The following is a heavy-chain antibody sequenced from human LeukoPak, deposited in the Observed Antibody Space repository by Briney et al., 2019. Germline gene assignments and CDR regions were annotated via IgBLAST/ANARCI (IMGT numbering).Heavy chain of an antibody. Sequence: ASVKVSCKASGGTFSSYAISWVRQAPGQGLEWMGRIIPILGIANYAQKFQGRVTMTRDTSTTTVYMELSSLRSEDTAVYYCARDMSTRVTPISYAFDVWGQGTMVTVSS. V-gene: IGHV1-69*04. D-gene: IGHD4-23*01. J-gene: IGHJ3*01. CDR1: GGTFSSYA. CDR3: ARDMSTRVTPISYAFDV. CDR2: IIPILGIA.